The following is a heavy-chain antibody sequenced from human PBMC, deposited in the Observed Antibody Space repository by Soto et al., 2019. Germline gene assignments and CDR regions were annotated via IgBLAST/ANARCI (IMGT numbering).Heavy chain of an antibody. CDR1: GGSFSGYY. J-gene: IGHJ6*02. CDR3: ARDSTRLYGMDV. V-gene: IGHV4-34*01. Sequence: SETLSLTCAVYGGSFSGYYWTWIRQPPGTGLEWIGEINHSGSTNYNPSLKSRVTISVDTSKNQFSLKLTSVTAADTAVYYCARDSTRLYGMDVWGQGTTVTVSS. CDR2: INHSGST. D-gene: IGHD2-2*01.